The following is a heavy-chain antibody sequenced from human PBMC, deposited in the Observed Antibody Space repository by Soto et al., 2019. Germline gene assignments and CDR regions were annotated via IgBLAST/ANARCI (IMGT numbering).Heavy chain of an antibody. J-gene: IGHJ6*02. CDR2: ISGSGGST. CDR1: GFTFSSYA. CDR3: AKVFGSSTGFLEWRRYYYYGMDV. V-gene: IGHV3-23*01. D-gene: IGHD3-3*01. Sequence: TGGSLRLSCAASGFTFSSYAMSWVRQAPGKGLEWVSAISGSGGSTYYADSVKGRFTISRDNSKNTLYLQMNSLRAEDTAVYYCAKVFGSSTGFLEWRRYYYYGMDVWGQGTTVTVSS.